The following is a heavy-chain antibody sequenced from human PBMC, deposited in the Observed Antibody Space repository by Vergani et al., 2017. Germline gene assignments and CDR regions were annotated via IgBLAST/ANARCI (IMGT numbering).Heavy chain of an antibody. J-gene: IGHJ5*02. CDR1: GSSITYGAFY. CDR3: ARCFRDEGMIYGGTVENWFDP. Sequence: QLQLQESGPGLAKPSETLSLTCTVSGSSITYGAFYWGWIRQSPGKGLEWIGSIYYSENKFYNPSLESRVTLSIDTTKNQFSLKLKSVTAADTAVYYCARCFRDEGMIYGGTVENWFDPWGQGTLVTVSS. D-gene: IGHD3-22*01. CDR2: IYYSENK. V-gene: IGHV4-39*01.